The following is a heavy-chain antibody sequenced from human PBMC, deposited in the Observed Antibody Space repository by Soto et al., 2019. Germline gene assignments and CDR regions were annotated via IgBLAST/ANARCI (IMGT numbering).Heavy chain of an antibody. J-gene: IGHJ4*01. Sequence: QVRLQESGPGLVKPSQTLSLTCTVSGGSISSGDYFWSWVRQPPGKGLEWIGYIYYTGSTSYNPSPKSRISMSVDTSTNQFSLKVSSVTAADTAVYFCARDDGYYRLYAYWGHGTLVTVSS. D-gene: IGHD3-3*01. CDR2: IYYTGST. CDR3: ARDDGYYRLYAY. CDR1: GGSISSGDYF. V-gene: IGHV4-30-4*01.